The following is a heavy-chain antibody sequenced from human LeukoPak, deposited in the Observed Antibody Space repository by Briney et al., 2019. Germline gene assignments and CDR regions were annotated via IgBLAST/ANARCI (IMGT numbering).Heavy chain of an antibody. CDR3: AKSGRRGYCSGGSRCSGNYFDY. Sequence: GGYLRRSCSASGFTFSSYAMSWLRQAPGKGLEWVSAISGSGGSTYYADSVKGRFTISRDNSKNTLYLQMNSLRAEDTAVYYCAKSGRRGYCSGGSRCSGNYFDYWGQGTLVTVSS. CDR2: ISGSGGST. CDR1: GFTFSSYA. D-gene: IGHD2-15*01. V-gene: IGHV3-23*01. J-gene: IGHJ4*02.